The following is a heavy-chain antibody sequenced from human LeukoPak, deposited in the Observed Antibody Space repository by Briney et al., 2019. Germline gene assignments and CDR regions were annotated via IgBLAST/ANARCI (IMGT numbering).Heavy chain of an antibody. CDR3: AKDQGQNFDY. V-gene: IGHV3-30*02. J-gene: IGHJ4*02. CDR1: GFTFSNYG. CDR2: LRRDGSDK. Sequence: PGGSLGLSCAASGFTFSNYGMHWVRQAPGKGLEWVAFLRRDGSDKYYADSVKGRFTISRDNSKNTVYLQMNSLRPEDTAVYYCAKDQGQNFDYWGQGTLVTVSS.